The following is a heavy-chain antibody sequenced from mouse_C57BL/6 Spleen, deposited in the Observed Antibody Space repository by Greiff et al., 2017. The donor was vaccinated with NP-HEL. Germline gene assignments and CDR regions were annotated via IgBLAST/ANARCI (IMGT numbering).Heavy chain of an antibody. V-gene: IGHV5-6*02. J-gene: IGHJ3*01. CDR2: ISSGGSYT. CDR1: GFTFSSYG. Sequence: EVMLVESGGDLVKPGGSLKLSCAASGFTFSSYGMSWVRQTPDKRLEWVATISSGGSYTYYPDSVKGRFTISRDNAKNTLYLQMSSLKSEDTDLYYWARRGTCNFAYWGQGTLVTVSA. CDR3: ARRGTCNFAY.